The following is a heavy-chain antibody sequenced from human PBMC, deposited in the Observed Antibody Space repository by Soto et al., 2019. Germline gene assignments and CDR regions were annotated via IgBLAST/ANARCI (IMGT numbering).Heavy chain of an antibody. J-gene: IGHJ1*01. Sequence: SGPTLVKPTQTLTLTCTFSGFSLSTSGVGVGWIRQPPGKALEWLALIYWDDDKRYSPSLKSRLTITKDTSKNQVVLTMTNMDPVDTATYYCAQTTLCGGDCSYFQHWGQGTLVTVSS. D-gene: IGHD2-21*01. CDR3: AQTTLCGGDCSYFQH. V-gene: IGHV2-5*02. CDR1: GFSLSTSGVG. CDR2: IYWDDDK.